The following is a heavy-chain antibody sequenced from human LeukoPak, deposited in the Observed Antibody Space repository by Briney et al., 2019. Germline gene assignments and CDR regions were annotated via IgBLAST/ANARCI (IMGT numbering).Heavy chain of an antibody. J-gene: IGHJ6*03. Sequence: PGGSLRLSCAASGFTFSSYWMSWVRQAPGKGLEWVANIKQDGSEKYYVDSVKGRFTISRDNAKNSLYLQMNSLRAEDTAVYYCATESIEVVPAAIGPITGYYYYMDVWGKGTTVTVSS. CDR1: GFTFSSYW. D-gene: IGHD2-2*02. V-gene: IGHV3-7*01. CDR2: IKQDGSEK. CDR3: ATESIEVVPAAIGPITGYYYYMDV.